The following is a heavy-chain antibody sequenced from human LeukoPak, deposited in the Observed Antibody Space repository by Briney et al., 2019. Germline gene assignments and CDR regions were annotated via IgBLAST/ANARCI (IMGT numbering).Heavy chain of an antibody. CDR1: GFTFSSYG. Sequence: GGSLRLSCAASGFTFSSYGMHWVRQAPGKGLEWVAVISYDGSNKYYADSVKGRFTISRDNSKNTLYPQMNSLRAEDTAVYYCAKGSSGYDWLFDYWGQGTLVTVSS. J-gene: IGHJ4*02. D-gene: IGHD5-12*01. CDR3: AKGSSGYDWLFDY. V-gene: IGHV3-30*18. CDR2: ISYDGSNK.